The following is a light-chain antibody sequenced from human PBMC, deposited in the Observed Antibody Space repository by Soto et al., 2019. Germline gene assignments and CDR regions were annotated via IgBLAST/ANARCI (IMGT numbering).Light chain of an antibody. CDR3: SSYTSIYTLEV. J-gene: IGLJ3*02. CDR1: NSDVGGYNY. CDR2: DVS. Sequence: QSALTQPASVSGSPGQSITISCTGTNSDVGGYNYVSWYQHHPGKAPKLIIYDVSNRPSGMSHRFSGSKSGDTASLTISGLQAEDEADYYCSSYTSIYTLEVFGGGTKLTVL. V-gene: IGLV2-14*01.